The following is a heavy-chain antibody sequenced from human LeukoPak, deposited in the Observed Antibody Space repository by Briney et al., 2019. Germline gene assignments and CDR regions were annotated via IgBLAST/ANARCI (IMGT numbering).Heavy chain of an antibody. J-gene: IGHJ4*02. V-gene: IGHV3-23*01. Sequence: GGSLRLSCAASGFSFSSYALSWVRQAPGKGLEWVSAISAGGGSTYYADSVKGRFTISRDNSKNTLYLQMNSLRAEDTAVYYCAKRSAAPVGATHYWGQGTLVTVSS. D-gene: IGHD1-26*01. CDR2: ISAGGGST. CDR3: AKRSAAPVGATHY. CDR1: GFSFSSYA.